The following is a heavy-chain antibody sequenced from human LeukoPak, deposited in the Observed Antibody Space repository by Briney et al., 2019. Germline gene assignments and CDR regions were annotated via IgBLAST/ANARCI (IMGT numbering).Heavy chain of an antibody. CDR3: ARDRQQLGYYDY. CDR2: IYYSGST. V-gene: IGHV4-59*01. D-gene: IGHD6-13*01. J-gene: IGHJ4*02. CDR1: GVSTSSYY. Sequence: SETLSLTCTVSGVSTSSYYWSWIRQPPGKGLEWIGYIYYSGSTNYNPSLKSRVTISVDTSKNQFSLKLSSVTAADTAVYYCARDRQQLGYYDYWGQGTLVTVSS.